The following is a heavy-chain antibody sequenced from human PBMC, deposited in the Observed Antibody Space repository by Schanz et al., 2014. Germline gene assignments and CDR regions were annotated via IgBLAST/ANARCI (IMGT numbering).Heavy chain of an antibody. Sequence: VQLVESGGGVVQPGRSLRLSCVASGFTFSSYDVFWVRQAPGKGLEWVSAISGSDHIDYAESVKGRFTISRDNSKNTLYLQMDSLRAEDTAVYFCAKKVPAYNPFDSWGQGTLVTVSS. CDR3: AKKVPAYNPFDS. V-gene: IGHV3-23*04. CDR1: GFTFSSYD. D-gene: IGHD1-1*01. CDR2: ISGSDHI. J-gene: IGHJ4*02.